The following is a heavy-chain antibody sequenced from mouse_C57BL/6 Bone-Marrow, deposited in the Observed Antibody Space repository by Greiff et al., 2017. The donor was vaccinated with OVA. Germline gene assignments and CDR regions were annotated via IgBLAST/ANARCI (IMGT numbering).Heavy chain of an antibody. CDR3: TRDYYGSSYWAMDY. J-gene: IGHJ4*01. D-gene: IGHD1-1*01. Sequence: VQLQQSGAELVRPGASVKLSCTASGFNIKDYYMHWVKQRPEQGLEWIGRIDPEDGDTEYAPKFQGKATMTADTSSNTAYLQLSSLTSEDTAVYYCTRDYYGSSYWAMDYWGQGTSVTVSS. CDR2: IDPEDGDT. V-gene: IGHV14-1*01. CDR1: GFNIKDYY.